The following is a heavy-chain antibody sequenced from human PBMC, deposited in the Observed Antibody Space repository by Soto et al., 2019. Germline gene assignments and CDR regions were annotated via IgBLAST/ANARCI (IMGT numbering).Heavy chain of an antibody. D-gene: IGHD3-10*01. CDR3: ARHNYGSGSTYFDY. CDR2: IYYSGST. V-gene: IGHV4-59*08. Sequence: QVQLQESGPGLVKPSETLSLTCTVSGGSISSYYWSWIRQPLGKGLEWIGYIYYSGSTNYNPSLKSRVTISVDTSKNHFSLKLNSMTAADTAVYYGARHNYGSGSTYFDYWGQGTLVTVSS. J-gene: IGHJ4*02. CDR1: GGSISSYY.